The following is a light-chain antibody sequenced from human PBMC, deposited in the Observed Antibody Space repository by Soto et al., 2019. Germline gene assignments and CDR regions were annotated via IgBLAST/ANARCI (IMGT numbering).Light chain of an antibody. V-gene: IGKV3-15*01. CDR1: QSVSGN. CDR2: GAS. CDR3: QHYSAWPLT. J-gene: IGKJ1*01. Sequence: EIVMTQSPVTLSVSPGERATLSCRSSQSVSGNYIAWYQQKPGQAPRLLIYGASTRATGIPGRFTGSGSGTEFSLSITSLQSEDFAVYYCQHYSAWPLTFGQGTTVEIK.